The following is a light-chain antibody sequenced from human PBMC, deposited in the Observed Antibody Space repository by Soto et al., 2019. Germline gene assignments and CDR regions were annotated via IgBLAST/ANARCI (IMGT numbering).Light chain of an antibody. CDR2: GAS. Sequence: EIVLTQSPGTLPLSPGERATLSCRASQSVSSSYLAWYQQKPGQAPRLLIYGASSRATGIPDRFSGSGSGRDFTRTISRLEPEDFEVYYCQQYGSSPLTFGGGTKVEIK. CDR1: QSVSSSY. V-gene: IGKV3-20*01. CDR3: QQYGSSPLT. J-gene: IGKJ4*01.